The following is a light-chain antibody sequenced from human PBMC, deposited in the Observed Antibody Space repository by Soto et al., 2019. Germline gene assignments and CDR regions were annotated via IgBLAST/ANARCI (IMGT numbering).Light chain of an antibody. J-gene: IGKJ1*01. CDR1: QSVLYSSNNKNY. V-gene: IGKV4-1*01. CDR2: WAS. Sequence: DIVMTQSPDSLAVSLGERATINCKSSQSVLYSSNNKNYLALYQQKPGQPPKLLIYWASTRASGVPDRFSGRGSGTDFTLTISSLQAEDVAVYYCQQYSSTPPTFGQGTKVQIK. CDR3: QQYSSTPPT.